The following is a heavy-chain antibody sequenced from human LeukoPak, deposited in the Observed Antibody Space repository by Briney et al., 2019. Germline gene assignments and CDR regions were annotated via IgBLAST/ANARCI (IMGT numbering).Heavy chain of an antibody. CDR2: INPNSGGT. V-gene: IGHV1-2*02. CDR3: ARGPLGRYQNNNWFDP. J-gene: IGHJ5*02. Sequence: ASVKVSCKASGYTFTGYYMHWVRQAPGQGLEWMGWINPNSGGTNYAQKFQGRVTMTRDTSISTAYMELSRLRSDDTAVYYCARGPLGRYQNNNWFDPWGQGTLVTVSS. CDR1: GYTFTGYY. D-gene: IGHD3-9*01.